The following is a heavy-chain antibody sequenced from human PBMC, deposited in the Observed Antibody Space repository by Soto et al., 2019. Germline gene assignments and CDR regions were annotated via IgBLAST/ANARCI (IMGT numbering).Heavy chain of an antibody. J-gene: IGHJ3*02. Sequence: ASVKVCCKASGYTFASYGFSWVRQAPGQGLEWMGWISAYNGNTNYAQKLHGRVTMTTDTSTSTAYMELRSLRSDDTAVYYCARGNRIEAFDIWGQGTMVTVSS. CDR3: ARGNRIEAFDI. D-gene: IGHD2-15*01. CDR2: ISAYNGNT. V-gene: IGHV1-18*01. CDR1: GYTFASYG.